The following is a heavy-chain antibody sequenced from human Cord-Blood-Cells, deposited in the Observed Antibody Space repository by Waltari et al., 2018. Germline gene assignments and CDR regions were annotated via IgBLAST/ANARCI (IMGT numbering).Heavy chain of an antibody. CDR2: IKQDGSEK. V-gene: IGHV3-7*01. Sequence: CPASGFTFSSYWMSWVRQAPGKGMEWVANIKQDGSEKYYVDSVKGRFTISRDHAKNSLYLQMNSLRAEDTAVYYCARDSLYSNYAFDIWGQGTMVTVSS. CDR1: GFTFSSYW. J-gene: IGHJ3*02. D-gene: IGHD4-4*01. CDR3: ARDSLYSNYAFDI.